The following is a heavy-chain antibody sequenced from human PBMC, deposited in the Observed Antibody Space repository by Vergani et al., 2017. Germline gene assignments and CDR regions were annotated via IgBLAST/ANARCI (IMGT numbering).Heavy chain of an antibody. J-gene: IGHJ4*02. Sequence: QVQLQESGPGLVKPSETLSLTCTVSGYSISSGYYWGWIRQPPGKGLEWIGSIYHSGSTYYNPSLKGRVTISVDTSKNQFSRKLSSVTAADTAVYYCARDDSSGYYANYFDYWGQGTLVTVSS. D-gene: IGHD3-22*01. CDR3: ARDDSSGYYANYFDY. CDR2: IYHSGST. CDR1: GYSISSGYY. V-gene: IGHV4-38-2*02.